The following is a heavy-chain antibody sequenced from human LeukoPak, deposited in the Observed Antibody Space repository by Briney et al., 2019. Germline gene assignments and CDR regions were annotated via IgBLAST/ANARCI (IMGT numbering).Heavy chain of an antibody. J-gene: IGHJ4*02. D-gene: IGHD2-2*01. Sequence: SETLSLTCTVSGGSISSYYWSWIRQPPGKGLEWIGYIYYSGSTNYNPSLKSRVTISVDTSKNQFSLKLSSVTAADTAVYSCARELVVRAGDYFDNWGQGTLVIVSS. CDR3: ARELVVRAGDYFDN. CDR1: GGSISSYY. CDR2: IYYSGST. V-gene: IGHV4-59*01.